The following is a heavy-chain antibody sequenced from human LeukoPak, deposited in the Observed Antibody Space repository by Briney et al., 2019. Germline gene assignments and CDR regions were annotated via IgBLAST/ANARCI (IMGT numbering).Heavy chain of an antibody. J-gene: IGHJ4*02. CDR1: GDSISTYY. Sequence: SETLFLTCSVSGDSISTYYWSWIRQPPGKALEWIGYVYYSGSTDYNPSLKSRVTISVDTSKNQFSLNLDSVTAADTAVYYCSASKQLWLRGLFDYWGQGTLVTVSS. V-gene: IGHV4-59*01. CDR3: SASKQLWLRGLFDY. D-gene: IGHD5-18*01. CDR2: VYYSGST.